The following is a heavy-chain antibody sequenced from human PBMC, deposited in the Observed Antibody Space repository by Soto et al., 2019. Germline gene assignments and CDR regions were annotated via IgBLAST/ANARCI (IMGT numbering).Heavy chain of an antibody. CDR3: AIRAAAGISNYFDY. Sequence: PSVKVSCKASGYTFTSYAMHWVRQAPGQRLEWMGWINAGNGNTKYSQKFQGRVTITRDTSASTAYVELSSLRSEDTAVYYCAIRAAAGISNYFDYWGQGTLVTVSS. J-gene: IGHJ4*02. CDR2: INAGNGNT. V-gene: IGHV1-3*01. CDR1: GYTFTSYA. D-gene: IGHD6-13*01.